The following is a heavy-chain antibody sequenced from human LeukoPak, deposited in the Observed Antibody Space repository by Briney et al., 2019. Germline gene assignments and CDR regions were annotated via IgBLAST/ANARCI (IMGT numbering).Heavy chain of an antibody. Sequence: PGGSLRLSCAASGLTFSDYYMSWIRQAPGKGLEWVSYISSSTYTNYADSVKGRFTISRDNDKNSMYLQMNSLRAEDTAVYYCARISGSYVFDYWGQGTLVTVSS. CDR1: GLTFSDYY. D-gene: IGHD1-26*01. CDR2: ISSSTYT. J-gene: IGHJ4*02. CDR3: ARISGSYVFDY. V-gene: IGHV3-11*03.